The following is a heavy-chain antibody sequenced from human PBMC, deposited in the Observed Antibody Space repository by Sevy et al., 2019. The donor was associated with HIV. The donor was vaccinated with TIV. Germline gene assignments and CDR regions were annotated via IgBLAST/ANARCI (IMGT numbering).Heavy chain of an antibody. Sequence: GGSLRLSCAASGSTFSFFVLSWVRRLPGRGLEWVSVISITGGSTYYADSVKGRFTISRDNSKNTLYLQMNTLRAEDTAVYYCAKDRVSGTYYTGDFDYWGQGTLVTVSS. D-gene: IGHD3-10*01. CDR3: AKDRVSGTYYTGDFDY. CDR2: ISITGGST. V-gene: IGHV3-23*01. CDR1: GSTFSFFV. J-gene: IGHJ4*02.